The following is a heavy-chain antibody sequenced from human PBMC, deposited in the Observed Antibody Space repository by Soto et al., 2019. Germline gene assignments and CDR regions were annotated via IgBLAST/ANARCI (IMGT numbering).Heavy chain of an antibody. V-gene: IGHV4-61*03. CDR2: VFHSGRT. CDR3: ARGGYSGSGCLDY. J-gene: IGHJ4*02. D-gene: IGHD1-26*01. Sequence: QVQLQESGPRLVKPSETLTLTCTVSGSSVSSASYYWSWIRQPPGKGLEWIGNVFHSGRTDYNPSLKSRRSISVDTSKIHLSLNLNSVTAADAAVYYCARGGYSGSGCLDYWGQGTLVTVSS. CDR1: GSSVSSASYY.